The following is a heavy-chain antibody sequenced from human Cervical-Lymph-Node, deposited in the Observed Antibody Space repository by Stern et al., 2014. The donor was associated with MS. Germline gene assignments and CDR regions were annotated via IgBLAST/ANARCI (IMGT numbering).Heavy chain of an antibody. V-gene: IGHV1-46*01. CDR3: ARVLSLATSDS. CDR2: FNPSGGKT. Sequence: VQLVESGAEIRKPGASVKISCEASGHTFTNYYMHWVRQAPGQGLEWVALFNPSGGKTTYAQRFQGRVTVTGDTSTSTVYMELTGLRSEDTAVYYCARVLSLATSDSWGQGTLVIVSS. CDR1: GHTFTNYY. D-gene: IGHD1-1*01. J-gene: IGHJ4*02.